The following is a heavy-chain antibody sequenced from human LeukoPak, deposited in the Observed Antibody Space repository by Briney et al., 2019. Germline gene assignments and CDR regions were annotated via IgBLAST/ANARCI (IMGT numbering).Heavy chain of an antibody. CDR1: GYTFTGYY. CDR3: ARDLRDTTMAPTLYY. J-gene: IGHJ4*02. V-gene: IGHV1-2*04. Sequence: GASVKVSCKASGYTFTGYYMHWVRQAPGQGLEWMGWINPNSGATNYAQTLQGWVTMTRYTSISTAYMELNRLRSDDTAVYYCARDLRDTTMAPTLYYWGQGTLVTVSS. D-gene: IGHD5-18*01. CDR2: INPNSGAT.